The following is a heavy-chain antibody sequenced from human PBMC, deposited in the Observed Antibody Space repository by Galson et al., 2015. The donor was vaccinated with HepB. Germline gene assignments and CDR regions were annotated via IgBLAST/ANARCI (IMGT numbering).Heavy chain of an antibody. J-gene: IGHJ6*02. CDR1: GGSISSSNW. V-gene: IGHV4-4*02. D-gene: IGHD1-20*01. CDR3: ARDRPVNWNDGGFRGSYYYYGMDV. Sequence: SETLSLTCAVSGGSISSSNWWSWVRQPPGKGLEWIGEIYHSGSTNYNPSLKSRVTISVDKSKNQFSLKLSSVTAADTAVYYCARDRPVNWNDGGFRGSYYYYGMDVWGQGTTVTVSS. CDR2: IYHSGST.